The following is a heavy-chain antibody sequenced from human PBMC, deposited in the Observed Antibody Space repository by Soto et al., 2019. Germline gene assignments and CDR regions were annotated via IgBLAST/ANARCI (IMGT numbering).Heavy chain of an antibody. D-gene: IGHD3-10*01. CDR2: ISAYNSNT. CDR3: ARAPITMVRGVKNWFDP. V-gene: IGHV1-18*01. J-gene: IGHJ5*02. CDR1: GYTFTSYG. Sequence: QVQLVQSGAEVKKPGASVKVSCKASGYTFTSYGISWVRQAPGQGLEWMGWISAYNSNTNYAQKLQGRVTMTTDTSTSTAYMELRSLRSDDTAVYYCARAPITMVRGVKNWFDPWGQGTLVTVSS.